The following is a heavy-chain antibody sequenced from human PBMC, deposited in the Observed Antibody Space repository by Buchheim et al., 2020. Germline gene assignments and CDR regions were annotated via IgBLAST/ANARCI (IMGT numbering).Heavy chain of an antibody. V-gene: IGHV3-21*01. CDR3: AVGVGDDALDI. Sequence: EVQLVESGGGLVKPGGSLRLSCAASGFSFSSYNLNWVRQAPGKGLEWVSSISSSSSYIYYADPVKGRFTTSRDNAKNSSYLRMNSLRAEDTAVYYCAVGVGDDALDIGGKGT. D-gene: IGHD3-10*01. J-gene: IGHJ3*02. CDR2: ISSSSSYI. CDR1: GFSFSSYN.